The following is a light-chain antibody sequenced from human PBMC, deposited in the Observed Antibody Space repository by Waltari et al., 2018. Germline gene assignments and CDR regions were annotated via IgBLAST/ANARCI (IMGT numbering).Light chain of an antibody. J-gene: IGLJ1*01. CDR3: QSYDNRLSGSYV. CDR1: SSNIGAGYD. Sequence: QSVLTQPPSVSGAPGQRVTISCTGSSSNIGAGYDVHWYQQLPGTAPKLLIYANINRPSGVSDRFSGSKSGTSASLAITGLQAEDEADYYCQSYDNRLSGSYVFGIGTKVTVL. V-gene: IGLV1-40*01. CDR2: ANI.